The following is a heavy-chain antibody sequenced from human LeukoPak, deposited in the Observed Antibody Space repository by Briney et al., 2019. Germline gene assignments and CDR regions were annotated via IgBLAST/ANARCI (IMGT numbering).Heavy chain of an antibody. Sequence: PGGSLRLSCAASGFTFSNAWMSWVRQAPGKGLEWVGRIKSKTDGGTTDYAAPVKGRFTISRDDSKNTLYLQMNSLKTEDTAVYYCTTFITMIVVVSFSHTQTADDYWGQGTLVTVSS. CDR1: GFTFSNAW. V-gene: IGHV3-15*01. D-gene: IGHD3-22*01. CDR3: TTFITMIVVVSFSHTQTADDY. CDR2: IKSKTDGGTT. J-gene: IGHJ4*02.